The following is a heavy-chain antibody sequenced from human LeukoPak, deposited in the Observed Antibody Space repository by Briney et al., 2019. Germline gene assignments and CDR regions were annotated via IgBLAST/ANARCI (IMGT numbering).Heavy chain of an antibody. V-gene: IGHV1-69*13. CDR3: ARDERGYFDY. CDR2: IIPILGTA. D-gene: IGHD3-16*01. Sequence: WASVKVSCKASGGTFSSYAISWVRQAPGQGLEWMGGIIPILGTANYAQKFQGRVTITADESTSTAYMELSSLRSEDTAVYYCARDERGYFDYWGQGTLVTVSS. J-gene: IGHJ4*02. CDR1: GGTFSSYA.